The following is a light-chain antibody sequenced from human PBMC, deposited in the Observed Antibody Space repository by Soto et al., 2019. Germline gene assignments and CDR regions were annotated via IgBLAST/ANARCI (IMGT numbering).Light chain of an antibody. J-gene: IGKJ1*01. V-gene: IGKV1-5*03. CDR2: KAS. Sequence: DIQMTQSPSTLSASVGDKVTITCRASQSISSWLAWYQQKQGKAPKLLIYKASSLETGVPSRFSGSGSGTEFTLTISSLQPDDFATYYCQQDNRTFGQGTKVSIK. CDR3: QQDNRT. CDR1: QSISSW.